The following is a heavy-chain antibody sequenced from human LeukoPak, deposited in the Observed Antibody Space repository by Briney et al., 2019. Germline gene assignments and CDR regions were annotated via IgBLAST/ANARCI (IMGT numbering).Heavy chain of an antibody. CDR1: GGIFSSSV. CDR3: AKVMGVDTTLVWNHHFYMDV. J-gene: IGHJ6*03. Sequence: SVKVSCKASGGIFSSSVISWVRQAPGQGLEWMGGIIPMFGTTDYAQKFQGRVGITTDKSTNTAFMELSSLRSEDTAVYYCAKVMGVDTTLVWNHHFYMDVWGKGTTVIVSS. CDR2: IIPMFGTT. D-gene: IGHD1-14*01. V-gene: IGHV1-69*05.